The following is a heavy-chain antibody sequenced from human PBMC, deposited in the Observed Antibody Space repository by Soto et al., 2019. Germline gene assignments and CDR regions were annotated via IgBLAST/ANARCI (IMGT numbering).Heavy chain of an antibody. CDR3: ARALTYYYDLDY. V-gene: IGHV3-66*01. CDR1: GITVITNY. Sequence: PGGSLRLSCAVSGITVITNYFSWVRQAPGQGLEWVSGIYSDGTTHYADSVKGRFTISRDNSKNTLYLQMNTLRAEDTAVYYCARALTYYYDLDYWGQGTLVTVSS. J-gene: IGHJ4*02. D-gene: IGHD3-22*01. CDR2: IYSDGTT.